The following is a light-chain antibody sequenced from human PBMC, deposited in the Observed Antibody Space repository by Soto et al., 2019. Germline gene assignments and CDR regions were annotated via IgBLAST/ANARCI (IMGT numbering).Light chain of an antibody. CDR1: QSVSSSY. J-gene: IGKJ1*01. Sequence: EIVLTQSPGTLSLSPGERATLSCRASQSVSSSYLAWYQQKPGQAPRLLIYGASSRATGIPDRFSGSGSGTDFTLTISRLEPEDFAVYYCQQYGSPPPSWTFGQGTKVKIK. CDR2: GAS. CDR3: QQYGSPPPSWT. V-gene: IGKV3-20*01.